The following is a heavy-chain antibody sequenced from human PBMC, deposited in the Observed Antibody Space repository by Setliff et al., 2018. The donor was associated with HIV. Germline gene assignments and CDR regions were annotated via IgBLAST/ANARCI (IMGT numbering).Heavy chain of an antibody. CDR3: ARGDVSTWYAFDL. CDR2: IYSCGST. Sequence: LRLSCAASGFTVSSNYMSWVRQAPGKGLEWVSVIYSCGSTYYADSVKGRFTISRDNSKNTLYLQMNSLRAEDTALYYCARGDVSTWYAFDLWGQGTMVTVSS. J-gene: IGHJ3*01. V-gene: IGHV3-53*05. CDR1: GFTVSSNY. D-gene: IGHD6-13*01.